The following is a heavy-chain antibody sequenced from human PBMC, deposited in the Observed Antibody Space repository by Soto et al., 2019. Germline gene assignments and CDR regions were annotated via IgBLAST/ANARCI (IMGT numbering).Heavy chain of an antibody. V-gene: IGHV4-31*03. CDR1: GGSISSGGYY. D-gene: IGHD5-18*01. Sequence: QVQLQESGPGLVKPSQTLSLTCTVSGGSISSGGYYWSWIRQHPGKGLEWIGYIFYSGSTYYNPSLKSRVTISVDTSKNQFSLKLSSVTAADTAVYYCASRGYSYGFSLGMDVWGQGTTVTVSS. CDR2: IFYSGST. CDR3: ASRGYSYGFSLGMDV. J-gene: IGHJ6*02.